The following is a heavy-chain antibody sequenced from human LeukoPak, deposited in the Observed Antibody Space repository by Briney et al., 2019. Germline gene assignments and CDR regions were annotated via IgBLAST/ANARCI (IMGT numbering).Heavy chain of an antibody. J-gene: IGHJ4*02. CDR2: ISDDGNKK. V-gene: IGHV3-30*18. D-gene: IGHD5-18*01. Sequence: PGRSLRLSCAASGFTFRSYGMHWVRQAPGKGLEGVAVISDDGNKKYYADSVKGRFTISRDSSKNTLYLQMNSLRVEDTAVYYCAKDNKRYSYDYWGQGTLVTVSS. CDR3: AKDNKRYSYDY. CDR1: GFTFRSYG.